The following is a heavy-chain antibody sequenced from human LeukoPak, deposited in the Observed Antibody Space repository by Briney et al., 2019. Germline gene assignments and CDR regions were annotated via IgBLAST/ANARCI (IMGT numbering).Heavy chain of an antibody. Sequence: PSETLSLTCTVSGGSISTGSDYWSWIRQAAGKGLEWIGRIYTSGSTSYNPSLKSRVTISLDTSKNQFSLKLSSVTAADTAVYYCARGLVATWLYYYYYMDVWGKGTTVTVSS. J-gene: IGHJ6*03. CDR1: GGSISTGSDY. CDR2: IYTSGST. D-gene: IGHD5-12*01. V-gene: IGHV4-61*02. CDR3: ARGLVATWLYYYYYMDV.